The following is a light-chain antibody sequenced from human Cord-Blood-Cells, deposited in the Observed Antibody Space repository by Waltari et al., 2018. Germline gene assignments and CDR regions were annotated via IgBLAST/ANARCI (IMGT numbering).Light chain of an antibody. CDR1: QSLLHSNGYNY. CDR2: LGS. Sequence: DIVMTQSPLSLPVTPGEPASISFRSSQSLLHSNGYNYLDWYLQKPGQSPQLLIYLGSNRASGSPDRFSGSGSGTDFTLKISRVEAEDVGVYYCMQALQTPYTFGQGTKLEIK. J-gene: IGKJ2*01. V-gene: IGKV2-28*01. CDR3: MQALQTPYT.